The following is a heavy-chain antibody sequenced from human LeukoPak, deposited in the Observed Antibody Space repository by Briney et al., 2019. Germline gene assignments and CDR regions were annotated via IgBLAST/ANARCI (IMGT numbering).Heavy chain of an antibody. Sequence: GGSLRLSCAASGFTFSRYWTSWVRQAPGKGLEWVANINEEGSEKYYVDSVKGRFTISRDNAKNSLYLQMNSLRVEDTAVYYCAREPAYNSPPSWGQGTLVTVSS. CDR3: AREPAYNSPPS. D-gene: IGHD1-20*01. CDR1: GFTFSRYW. V-gene: IGHV3-7*01. CDR2: INEEGSEK. J-gene: IGHJ5*02.